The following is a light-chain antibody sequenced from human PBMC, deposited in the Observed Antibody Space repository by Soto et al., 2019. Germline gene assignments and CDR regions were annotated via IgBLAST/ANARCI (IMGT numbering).Light chain of an antibody. J-gene: IGKJ1*01. V-gene: IGKV3-15*01. CDR2: GAS. CDR1: QSVSNN. Sequence: EIVRTQSPATLSVSPGERATLSCRASQSVSNNLAWYQQKPGQAPRLLIYGASTRATGIPARFSGSGSGTEFTITISSLQSEDFAVYYCQQYNSWWTFGQGTKVEIK. CDR3: QQYNSWWT.